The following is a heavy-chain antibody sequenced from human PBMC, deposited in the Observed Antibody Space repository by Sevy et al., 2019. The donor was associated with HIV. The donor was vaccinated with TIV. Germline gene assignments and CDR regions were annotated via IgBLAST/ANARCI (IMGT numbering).Heavy chain of an antibody. CDR2: FLYTGST. D-gene: IGHD6-19*01. CDR1: GGSFSSSSYY. Sequence: SETLSLTCTVSGGSFSSSSYYWGWIRQPPGKGLEWIVTFLYTGSTYYNPSLKSRVTTSLDTSNNQFSLKLRSVTAADTAVYYCARQNSGVWQWTFDIWGQGTMVTVSS. CDR3: ARQNSGVWQWTFDI. V-gene: IGHV4-39*01. J-gene: IGHJ3*02.